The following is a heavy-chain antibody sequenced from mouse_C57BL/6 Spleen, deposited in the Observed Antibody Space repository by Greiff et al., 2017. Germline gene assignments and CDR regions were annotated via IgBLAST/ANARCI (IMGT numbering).Heavy chain of an antibody. CDR2: IDPSDSET. J-gene: IGHJ2*01. V-gene: IGHV1-52*01. CDR3: ARGGENSYFDY. CDR1: GYTFTSYW. Sequence: QVHVKQPGAELVRPGSSVKLSCKASGYTFTSYWMHWVKQRPIQGLEWIGNIDPSDSETHYNQKFKDKATLTVDKSSSTAYMQLSSLTSEDSAVYYCARGGENSYFDYWGQGTTLTVSS.